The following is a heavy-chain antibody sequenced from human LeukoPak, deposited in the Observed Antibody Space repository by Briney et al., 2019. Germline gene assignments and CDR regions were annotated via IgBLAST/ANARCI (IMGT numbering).Heavy chain of an antibody. CDR2: IWSDGSNR. D-gene: IGHD4-11*01. Sequence: GGSLRLSCVASGFIFSHYGMHWVRQAPGRGLEWVAVIWSDGSNRFYAGSVKGRFTISRDNSQNTVFLQMNSLRAEDTAMYYCARDAQRGFDYSNSLKYWGHGILVTVSS. CDR1: GFIFSHYG. V-gene: IGHV3-33*01. J-gene: IGHJ4*01. CDR3: ARDAQRGFDYSNSLKY.